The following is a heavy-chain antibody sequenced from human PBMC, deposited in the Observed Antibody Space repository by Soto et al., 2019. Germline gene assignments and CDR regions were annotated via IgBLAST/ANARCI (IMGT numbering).Heavy chain of an antibody. Sequence: PXATLSLTFNVSGASLSGYYGSGIRQPPGKGLEWVGRIYATGSTDYNPSLKSRITMSVDMSKKQFSLTLRSVTAADTAIYYCVRDGKKNLRDRFDPWGRGILVTVSS. D-gene: IGHD1-1*01. CDR1: GASLSGYY. V-gene: IGHV4-4*07. CDR3: VRDGKKNLRDRFDP. J-gene: IGHJ5*02. CDR2: IYATGST.